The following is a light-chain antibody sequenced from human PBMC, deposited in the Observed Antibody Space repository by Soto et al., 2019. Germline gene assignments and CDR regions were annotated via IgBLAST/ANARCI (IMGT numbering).Light chain of an antibody. J-gene: IGKJ5*01. Sequence: DLQMTQSPSSLSGSVGDRVTITCRASESISRHLNWYQQKPGKAPKLLIYAASSLQNGVPSRFRGGGSGTDFTLTISNLQPEDFATYYCQQTYTTLSITVGQGTRLDIK. CDR2: AAS. CDR1: ESISRH. CDR3: QQTYTTLSIT. V-gene: IGKV1-39*01.